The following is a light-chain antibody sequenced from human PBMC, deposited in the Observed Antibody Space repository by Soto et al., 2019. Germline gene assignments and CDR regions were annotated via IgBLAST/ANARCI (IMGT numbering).Light chain of an antibody. CDR3: QHYDHLQIT. V-gene: IGKV1-33*01. Sequence: DIQMTQSPSSLSASVGDRVTITCQASQDINNYLNWYQQKPGRAPRLLLYDASSLETGVPSRFSGSGSGKDFTITISSMQPEDVATYYCQHYDHLQITFGQGTRMEIK. CDR1: QDINNY. J-gene: IGKJ5*01. CDR2: DAS.